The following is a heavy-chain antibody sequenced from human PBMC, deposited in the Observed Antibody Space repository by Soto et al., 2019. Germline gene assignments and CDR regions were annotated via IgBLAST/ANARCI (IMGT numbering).Heavy chain of an antibody. V-gene: IGHV1-18*01. Sequence: QVQLVQSGAEVKKPGASVKVSCKASGYTFTSYGISWVRQAPGQGLEWMGWISAYNGNTNYAQKLQGRVTMTTDTSTSTAYRELRSLRSDDTAVYYCAGTSIAAAGTYYYGMDVWGQGTTVTVSS. CDR1: GYTFTSYG. CDR3: AGTSIAAAGTYYYGMDV. D-gene: IGHD6-13*01. J-gene: IGHJ6*02. CDR2: ISAYNGNT.